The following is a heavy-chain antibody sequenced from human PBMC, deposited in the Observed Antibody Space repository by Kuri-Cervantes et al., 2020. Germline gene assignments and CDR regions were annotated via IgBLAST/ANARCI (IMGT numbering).Heavy chain of an antibody. Sequence: GGSLRLSCAASGFAFSTHSMTWFRQAPGKGLEWVANINPDGRDKNYLDSVKGRFTISRDNAKNSLYLQMNSLRDEDTAVYYCVGGAYSYGYSVSWGQGTLVTVSS. CDR1: GFAFSTHS. CDR3: VGGAYSYGYSVS. V-gene: IGHV3-7*01. J-gene: IGHJ5*02. CDR2: INPDGRDK. D-gene: IGHD5-18*01.